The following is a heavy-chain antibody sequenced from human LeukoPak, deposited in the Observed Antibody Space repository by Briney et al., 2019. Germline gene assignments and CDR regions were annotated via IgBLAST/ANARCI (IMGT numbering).Heavy chain of an antibody. CDR2: IYSGGST. CDR1: GFPVSSNY. D-gene: IGHD6-13*01. Sequence: GGSLRLSCAPWGFPVSSNYMIGAPGAPGKGRVGVSVIYSGGSTYYADSVKCRFTISRDNSKNTLYLQMNSLRAEDTAVYYCARSAGIAAAGIWFDPWGQGTLVTVSS. V-gene: IGHV3-53*01. J-gene: IGHJ5*02. CDR3: ARSAGIAAAGIWFDP.